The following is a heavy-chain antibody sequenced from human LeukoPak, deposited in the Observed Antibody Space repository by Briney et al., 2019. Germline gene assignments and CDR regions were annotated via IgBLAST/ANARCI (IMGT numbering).Heavy chain of an antibody. CDR3: ARVARSGYVEYFDY. J-gene: IGHJ4*02. D-gene: IGHD5-12*01. Sequence: SGRSLRLSCAASGFSFSAYDMHWVRQSIGKGVEWVSGLGAGGDTSYAGSVKGRFTISRENAKNSLYLQMNSLRAGDTAVYYCARVARSGYVEYFDYWGQGTLVTVSS. CDR2: LGAGGDT. CDR1: GFSFSAYD. V-gene: IGHV3-13*04.